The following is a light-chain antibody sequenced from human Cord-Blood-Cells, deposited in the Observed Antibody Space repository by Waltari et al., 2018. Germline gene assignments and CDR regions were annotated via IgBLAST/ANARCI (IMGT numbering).Light chain of an antibody. CDR2: DVS. V-gene: IGLV2-11*01. CDR3: CSYAGSYNDV. J-gene: IGLJ1*01. CDR1: SRDVGGYNY. Sequence: QSALTQPRSVSGSPGQSVTISCTGTSRDVGGYNYVSWYQQHPGKAPKLMIYDVSKRPSGVPDRFSGSKSGNTASLTISGLQAEDEADYYCCSYAGSYNDVFGTGTKVTVL.